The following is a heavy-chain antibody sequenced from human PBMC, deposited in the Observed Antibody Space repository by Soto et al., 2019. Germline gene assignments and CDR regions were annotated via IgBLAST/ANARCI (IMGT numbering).Heavy chain of an antibody. D-gene: IGHD2-15*01. J-gene: IGHJ4*02. CDR1: GYTFTSYG. V-gene: IGHV1-18*01. Sequence: ASVKVSCKASGYTFTSYGISWVRQAPGQGLEWMGWISAYNGNTNYAQKLQGRVTMTTDTSTSTAYMELRSLRSEDTAVYYCGLGIVVVVAARVDYWGQGTLVTVSS. CDR2: ISAYNGNT. CDR3: GLGIVVVVAARVDY.